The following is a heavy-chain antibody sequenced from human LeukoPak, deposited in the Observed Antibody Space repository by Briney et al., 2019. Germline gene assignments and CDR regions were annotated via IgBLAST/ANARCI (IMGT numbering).Heavy chain of an antibody. J-gene: IGHJ6*02. Sequence: PGGSLRLSCAASGFTFSSYEMNWVRQAPGKGLEWVSYISSSGSTIYYADSVKGRFTISRDNAKNSLYLQMNSLRAEDTAVYYCARDRGLSVFGYCYGMDVWGQGTTVTVSS. CDR2: ISSSGSTI. CDR1: GFTFSSYE. CDR3: ARDRGLSVFGYCYGMDV. D-gene: IGHD3-16*02. V-gene: IGHV3-48*03.